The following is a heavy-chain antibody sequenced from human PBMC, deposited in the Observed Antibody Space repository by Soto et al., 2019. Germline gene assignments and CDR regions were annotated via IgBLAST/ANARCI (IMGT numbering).Heavy chain of an antibody. CDR1: GFSLRTSGVG. D-gene: IGHD1-26*01. J-gene: IGHJ4*02. V-gene: IGHV2-5*02. CDR2: NLWDDEK. Sequence: SGPTLVNPTQTLTLTCTFSGFSLRTSGVGVGWIRQPPGQALEWLALNLWDDEKRYSPLLKSRLTITKDASKNQVVLTMTNMDPVDTATYYFVHRLSTYCLLYWGQGILRIGSS. CDR3: VHRLSTYCLLY.